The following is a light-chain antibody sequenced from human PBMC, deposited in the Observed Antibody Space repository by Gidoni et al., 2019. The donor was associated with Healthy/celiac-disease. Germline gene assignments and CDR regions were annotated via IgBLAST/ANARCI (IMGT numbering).Light chain of an antibody. CDR3: QKSFSTLT. Sequence: DIQITHSPSSLSASVGDRVTITCRASQSISSYLYWCQQKPGNTPKLLIYAATTLQSGVPSRFNGSGSGTDFTLTIGSLQPEDFATYYCQKSFSTLTFGGXTKVEIK. J-gene: IGKJ4*01. CDR2: AAT. CDR1: QSISSY. V-gene: IGKV1-39*01.